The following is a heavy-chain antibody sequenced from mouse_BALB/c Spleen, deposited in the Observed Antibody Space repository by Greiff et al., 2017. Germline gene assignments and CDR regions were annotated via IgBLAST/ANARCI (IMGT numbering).Heavy chain of an antibody. CDR3: TREGDYDVFAY. D-gene: IGHD2-4*01. CDR1: GFTFSSYA. CDR2: ISSGGGYT. J-gene: IGHJ3*01. V-gene: IGHV5-9-4*01. Sequence: EVQVVESGGGLVKPGGSLKLSCAASGFTFSSYAMSWVRQSPEKRLEWVAEISSGGGYTYYPDTLTGRFTMSGDNATNTPYLEMSSLRSEDTAMYYCTREGDYDVFAYWGQGTLVTVSA.